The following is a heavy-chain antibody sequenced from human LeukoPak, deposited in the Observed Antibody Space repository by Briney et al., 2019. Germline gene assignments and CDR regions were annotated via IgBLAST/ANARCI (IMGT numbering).Heavy chain of an antibody. CDR1: EFDLSTHA. D-gene: IGHD2-15*01. V-gene: IGHV3-21*04. Sequence: PGGSLRLSCAASEFDLSTHAMTWVRQAPGKGLEWVSAISISGTKTYYADSVKGRFTISRDNAKNSLYLQMNSLRAEDTAVYYCARDIVVVVAAIYYYYYGMDVWGQGTTVTVSS. J-gene: IGHJ6*02. CDR3: ARDIVVVVAAIYYYYYGMDV. CDR2: ISISGTKT.